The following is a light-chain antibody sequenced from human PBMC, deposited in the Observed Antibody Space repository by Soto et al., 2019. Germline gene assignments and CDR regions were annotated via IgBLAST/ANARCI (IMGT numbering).Light chain of an antibody. J-gene: IGKJ1*01. CDR2: KAS. Sequence: DIQLTQSPSTLSASVGDIVTITCRASQSINGWLAWYQQKPGQAPNLLIYKASTLDSGVPSRFSGTGSGTEFPLTISSPQPEDVAPYFCQQYNTYPRTFGQGTKV. CDR3: QQYNTYPRT. V-gene: IGKV1-5*03. CDR1: QSINGW.